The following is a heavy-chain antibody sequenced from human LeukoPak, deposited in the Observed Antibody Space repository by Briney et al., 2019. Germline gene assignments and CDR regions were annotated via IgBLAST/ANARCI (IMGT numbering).Heavy chain of an antibody. CDR3: ARSDCSSCYLGVWYFFDY. Sequence: PGGSLRLSCAASGLTASKNYMSWVRQAPGRGLEWVSVMYDDGRTYYADSVKGRFTISRDNSKNTLFLQMNGLRVEDTAVYYCARSDCSSCYLGVWYFFDYWGQGSLVSVSS. V-gene: IGHV3-66*01. CDR1: GLTASKNY. D-gene: IGHD6-13*01. CDR2: MYDDGRT. J-gene: IGHJ4*02.